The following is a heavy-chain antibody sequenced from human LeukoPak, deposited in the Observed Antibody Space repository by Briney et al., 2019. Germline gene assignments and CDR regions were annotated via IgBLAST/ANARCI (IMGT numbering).Heavy chain of an antibody. Sequence: GGSLRLSCAASGFTFSSYAMSWVRLPPGKGLEWVSDISGSGSSTYYADSVKGRFTISRDNSKNTLYLQMNSLRAEDTAVYYCARARRDGYNSVGFQHWGQGTLVTVSS. J-gene: IGHJ1*01. D-gene: IGHD5-24*01. CDR2: ISGSGSST. V-gene: IGHV3-23*01. CDR1: GFTFSSYA. CDR3: ARARRDGYNSVGFQH.